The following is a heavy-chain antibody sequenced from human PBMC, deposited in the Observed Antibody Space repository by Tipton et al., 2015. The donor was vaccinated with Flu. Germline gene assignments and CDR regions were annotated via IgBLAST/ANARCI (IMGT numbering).Heavy chain of an antibody. J-gene: IGHJ4*02. CDR1: GFTFDDYG. CDR2: INWNGGST. Sequence: SLRLSCAASGFTFDDYGMSWVRQAPGKGLEWGSGINWNGGSTGYADSVKGRFTISRDNAKNSLYLQMNSLRAEDTALYHCARVLAAAAPGDYWGQGTLVTVSS. CDR3: ARVLAAAAPGDY. D-gene: IGHD6-13*01. V-gene: IGHV3-20*01.